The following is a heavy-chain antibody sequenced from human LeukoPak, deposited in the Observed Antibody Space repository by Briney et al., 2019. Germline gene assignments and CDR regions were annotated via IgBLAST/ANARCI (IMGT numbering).Heavy chain of an antibody. J-gene: IGHJ4*02. V-gene: IGHV1-69*05. CDR1: GGTFSSYA. CDR2: IIPIFGTA. D-gene: IGHD3-3*01. CDR3: ARRTNATIFGVVWYYFDY. Sequence: SVKVSCKASGGTFSSYAISWVRQAPGQGLEWMGGIIPIFGTANYAQKFQGRVTITTDESTSTAYMELSSLRSEDTAVYYCARRTNATIFGVVWYYFDYWGQGTLVTVSS.